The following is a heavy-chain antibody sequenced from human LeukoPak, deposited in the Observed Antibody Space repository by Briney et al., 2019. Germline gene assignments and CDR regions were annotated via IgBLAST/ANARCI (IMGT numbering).Heavy chain of an antibody. V-gene: IGHV5-51*01. CDR3: ARPPVDVSAEGDP. CDR1: GYSFTSHW. Sequence: GESLKISCKGSGYSFTSHWIGWVRQMPGKGLEWMGIIYPGDSDIRYSSSFQGRVTISADKSINTVYLQWSSLKASDTATYYCARPPVDVSAEGDPWGQGTLVTVSS. CDR2: IYPGDSDI. J-gene: IGHJ5*02. D-gene: IGHD5/OR15-5a*01.